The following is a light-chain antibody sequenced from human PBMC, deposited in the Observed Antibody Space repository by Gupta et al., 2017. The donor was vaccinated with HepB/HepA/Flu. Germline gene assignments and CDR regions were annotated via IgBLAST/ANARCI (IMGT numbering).Light chain of an antibody. Sequence: DIQMTQSPSTQSASVGDRVIITCRASQSIKSWLAWYQQKPGKAPKLLIYKASTLERGVPSRFSGSGSGTEFTLTISSWQPDDFATYYCQQYSNYSPFTFGPGTKVDIK. J-gene: IGKJ3*01. V-gene: IGKV1-5*03. CDR3: QQYSNYSPFT. CDR1: QSIKSW. CDR2: KAS.